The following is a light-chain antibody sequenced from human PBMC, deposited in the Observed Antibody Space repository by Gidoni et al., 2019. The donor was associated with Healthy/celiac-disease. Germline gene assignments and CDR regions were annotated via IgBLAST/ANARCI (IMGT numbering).Light chain of an antibody. CDR2: WAS. J-gene: IGKJ2*01. CDR3: QQYYSTPYT. Sequence: DIARTQSPDSLAVSLVERATINCKSSPSVLYSSNNKNYLAWYQQKPGQPPKLLIYWASTRESGVPDRVSGSGSGTDFTLTISSLQAEDVAVYYCQQYYSTPYTFGQGTKLEIK. CDR1: PSVLYSSNNKNY. V-gene: IGKV4-1*01.